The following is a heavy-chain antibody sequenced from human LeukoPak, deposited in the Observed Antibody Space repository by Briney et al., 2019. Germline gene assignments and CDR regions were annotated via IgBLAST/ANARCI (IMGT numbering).Heavy chain of an antibody. Sequence: SVKVSCKASGGTFSSYAISWVRQAPGQGLEWMGRIIPILGIANYAQKFQGRVTITADKSTSTAYMELSSLRPEDTAVYYCARGSITMVRGVPGYYYYGMDVWGQGTTVTVSS. D-gene: IGHD3-10*01. J-gene: IGHJ6*02. CDR1: GGTFSSYA. CDR2: IIPILGIA. V-gene: IGHV1-69*04. CDR3: ARGSITMVRGVPGYYYYGMDV.